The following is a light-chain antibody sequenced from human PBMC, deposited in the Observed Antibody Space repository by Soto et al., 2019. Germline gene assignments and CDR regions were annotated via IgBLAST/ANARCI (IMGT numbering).Light chain of an antibody. Sequence: QSVLTQPPSASGSPAQSVTISCTGTNSDVGGYNYVSWYQQYPGKAPKLIIYEVNERPSGVPDRFSGSKSGNTASLTVSGLQTADEADYYCSSYAGSNWYVFGTGTKVXVL. CDR3: SSYAGSNWYV. J-gene: IGLJ1*01. CDR2: EVN. CDR1: NSDVGGYNY. V-gene: IGLV2-8*01.